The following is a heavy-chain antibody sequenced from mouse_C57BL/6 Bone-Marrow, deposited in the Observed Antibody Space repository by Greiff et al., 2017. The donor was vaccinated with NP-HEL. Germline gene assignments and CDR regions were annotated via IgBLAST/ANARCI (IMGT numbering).Heavy chain of an antibody. Sequence: VQLQESGAELVRPGASVTLSCKASGYTFTDYEMHWVKQTPVHGLEWIGAIDPETGGTAYNQKFKGKAILTADNSSSTAYLELRSLPSNDSTVYYCTGETYYYGRSYGYFDYWGQGTTLTVSS. CDR2: IDPETGGT. J-gene: IGHJ2*01. CDR1: GYTFTDYE. CDR3: TGETYYYGRSYGYFDY. D-gene: IGHD1-1*01. V-gene: IGHV1-15*01.